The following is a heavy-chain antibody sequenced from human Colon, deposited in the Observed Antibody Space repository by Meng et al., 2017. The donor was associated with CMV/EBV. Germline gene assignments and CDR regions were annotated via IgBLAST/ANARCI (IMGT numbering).Heavy chain of an antibody. CDR3: ARGGPFMNDAIDI. CDR1: GFSVTVHY. CDR2: MYSGGTT. Sequence: GESLKISCEASGFSVTVHYMNWVRQAPGKGLEWVSVMYSGGTTIYLDSVKGRFSFSRDTSKNTVDLQMNFLRVEDTAVYYCARGGPFMNDAIDIWGQGTTVTVSS. V-gene: IGHV3-53*01. J-gene: IGHJ3*02. D-gene: IGHD3-16*01.